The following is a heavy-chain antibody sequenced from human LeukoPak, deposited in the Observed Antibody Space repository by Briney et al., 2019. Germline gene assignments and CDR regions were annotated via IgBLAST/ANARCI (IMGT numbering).Heavy chain of an antibody. CDR3: TRQGGYFCDC. V-gene: IGHV4-4*02. J-gene: IGHJ4*02. D-gene: IGHD2-2*03. CDR1: GDSISSDNW. Sequence: SETLSLTCTVSGDSISSDNWWSWVRQPPGRGLEWIAEMHHSGMTNHNPSLRSRATISVDKSKNQFSLKLSSVTAADTAVYYCTRQGGYFCDCWGPGTLVTVSS. CDR2: MHHSGMT.